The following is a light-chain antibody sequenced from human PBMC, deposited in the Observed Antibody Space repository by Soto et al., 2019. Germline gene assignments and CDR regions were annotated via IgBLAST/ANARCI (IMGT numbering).Light chain of an antibody. V-gene: IGKV2-24*01. CDR3: MQATQFPPYT. J-gene: IGKJ2*01. CDR2: MVS. CDR1: ESLLHSDGNTY. Sequence: DIVMTQTPLSSPVTLGQPASISCRSSESLLHSDGNTYLNWLQQRPGQPPRLLIYMVSNRFSGVPDRFSCIGAATDFTLKISRVEDKDVGVYYCMQATQFPPYTFGHGTKLEIK.